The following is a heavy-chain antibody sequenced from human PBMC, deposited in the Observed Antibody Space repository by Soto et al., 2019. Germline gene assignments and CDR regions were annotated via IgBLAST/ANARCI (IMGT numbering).Heavy chain of an antibody. CDR2: INHSGST. J-gene: IGHJ6*02. D-gene: IGHD1-26*01. V-gene: IGHV4-34*01. Sequence: QVQLQQWGAGLLKPSETLSLTCAVYGGSFSGYYWSWIRQPPGKGLEWIGEINHSGSTNYNPSLKSRVTISVDTSKNQFSLKLSSVTAADTAVYYCASFGSGGMDVWGQGTTVTVSS. CDR3: ASFGSGGMDV. CDR1: GGSFSGYY.